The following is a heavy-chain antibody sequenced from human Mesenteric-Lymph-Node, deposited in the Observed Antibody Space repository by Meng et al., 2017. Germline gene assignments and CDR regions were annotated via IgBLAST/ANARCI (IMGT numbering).Heavy chain of an antibody. CDR1: GFTFSSYG. Sequence: GESLKISCAASGFTFSSYGMHWVRQAPGKGLEWVAVIWYDGSNKYYADSVKGRFTISRDNSKNTLYLQMNSLRAEDTAVYYCARGRLTYYYDSSGYYDAVVYYFDYWGQGTLVTVSS. D-gene: IGHD3-22*01. CDR3: ARGRLTYYYDSSGYYDAVVYYFDY. CDR2: IWYDGSNK. V-gene: IGHV3-33*01. J-gene: IGHJ4*02.